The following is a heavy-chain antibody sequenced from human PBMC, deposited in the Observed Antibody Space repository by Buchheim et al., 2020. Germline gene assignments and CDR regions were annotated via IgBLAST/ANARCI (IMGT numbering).Heavy chain of an antibody. V-gene: IGHV3-7*01. J-gene: IGHJ4*02. CDR2: IKQDGSEK. CDR3: ARGGYSGSNYANY. D-gene: IGHD1-26*01. Sequence: EVQLVESGGGLVQPGGSLRLSCAASGFTFSSYWMSWVRQAPGKGLEWVANIKQDGSEKYYVDSVKGRFTISRDNARNSLYLQMNSRRDEDTAVYYCARGGYSGSNYANYWGQGTL. CDR1: GFTFSSYW.